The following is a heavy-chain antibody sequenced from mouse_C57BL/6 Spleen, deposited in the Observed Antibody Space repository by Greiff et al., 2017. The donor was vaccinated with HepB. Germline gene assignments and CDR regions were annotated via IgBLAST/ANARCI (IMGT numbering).Heavy chain of an antibody. J-gene: IGHJ2*01. V-gene: IGHV1-55*01. CDR1: GYTFTSYW. CDR2: IYPGSGST. D-gene: IGHD1-1*01. CDR3: ARSGPYYYGSSYD. Sequence: VQLQQPGAELVKPGASVKMSCKASGYTFTSYWITWVKQRPGQGLEWIGDIYPGSGSTNYNEKFKSKATLTVDTSSSTAYMQLSSLTSEDSAVYYCARSGPYYYGSSYDWGQGTTLTVSS.